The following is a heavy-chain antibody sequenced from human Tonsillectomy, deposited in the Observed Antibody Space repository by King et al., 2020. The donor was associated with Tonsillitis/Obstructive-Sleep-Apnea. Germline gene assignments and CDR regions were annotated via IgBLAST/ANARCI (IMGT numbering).Heavy chain of an antibody. CDR3: ARRTVNWFDP. D-gene: IGHD1-1*01. CDR1: VGSFSGYF. J-gene: IGHJ5*02. V-gene: IGHV4-34*01. Sequence: VQLQQWGAGLLKPSETLSLTCAVYVGSFSGYFWSWIRQPPGNGLEWIGVTTHRGSTNYNPSLKSRVTISLDTSKNQFSLNLSSVTAADTAVYYCARRTVNWFDPWGQGTLVTVSS. CDR2: TTHRGST.